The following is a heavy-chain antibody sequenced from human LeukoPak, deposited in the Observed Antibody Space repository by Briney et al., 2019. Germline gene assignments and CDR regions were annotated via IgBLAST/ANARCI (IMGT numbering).Heavy chain of an antibody. D-gene: IGHD5-12*01. J-gene: IGHJ4*02. CDR3: ARGQIVAKYYFDY. V-gene: IGHV1-18*01. CDR2: ISAYNGNT. CDR1: GYTFTSYG. Sequence: ASVTVSCKASGYTFTSYGISWVRQAPGQGLEWMGWISAYNGNTNYAQKLQGRVTMTTDTSTSTVYMELSSLRSEDTAVYYCARGQIVAKYYFDYWGQGTLVTVSS.